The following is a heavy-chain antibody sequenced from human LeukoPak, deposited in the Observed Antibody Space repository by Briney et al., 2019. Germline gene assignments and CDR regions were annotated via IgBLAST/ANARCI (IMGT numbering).Heavy chain of an antibody. Sequence: SETLSLTCTVSGASISSYYWSWIRQPPGKGLEWIGYIYYSGSTNYNPSLKSRVTISLDTSKNQFSLKLSSVIAADTAVYYCARGARGYSYGWGQGTRVTASS. J-gene: IGHJ4*02. V-gene: IGHV4-59*01. CDR1: GASISSYY. CDR2: IYYSGST. CDR3: ARGARGYSYG. D-gene: IGHD5-18*01.